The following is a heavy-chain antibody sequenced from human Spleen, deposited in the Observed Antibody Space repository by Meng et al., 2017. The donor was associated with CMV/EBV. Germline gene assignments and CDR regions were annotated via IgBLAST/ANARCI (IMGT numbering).Heavy chain of an antibody. CDR1: GFTFSQYE. Sequence: GGSLRLSCAASGFTFSQYEMNWVRQAPGKGLEWVGRVKSETDGGTTDYAAPVKGRFTISRDDSRNTLHLHMNSLKTEDTAVYYCTKHYYDSSGNQEPFDYWGQGTLVTV. V-gene: IGHV3-15*01. D-gene: IGHD3-22*01. J-gene: IGHJ4*02. CDR2: VKSETDGGTT. CDR3: TKHYYDSSGNQEPFDY.